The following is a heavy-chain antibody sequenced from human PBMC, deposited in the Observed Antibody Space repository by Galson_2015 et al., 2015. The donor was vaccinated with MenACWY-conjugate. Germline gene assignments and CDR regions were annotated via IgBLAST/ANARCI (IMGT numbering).Heavy chain of an antibody. Sequence: SETLSLTCTVSGGSIRSYYWNWIRQPPGKGLEWIGHVSYSGSTNYNPSLKSRVSIVLDTSKNQFSLRLSSVTAADTAMYYCARDYGGSGSYHQYYYGMDVWGQGTTVTVSS. CDR2: VSYSGST. D-gene: IGHD3-10*01. J-gene: IGHJ6*02. CDR1: GGSIRSYY. CDR3: ARDYGGSGSYHQYYYGMDV. V-gene: IGHV4-59*01.